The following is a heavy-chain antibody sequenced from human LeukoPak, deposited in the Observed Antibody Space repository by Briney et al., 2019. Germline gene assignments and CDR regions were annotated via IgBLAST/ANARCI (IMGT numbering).Heavy chain of an antibody. Sequence: ASVKVSCMASGYTFTDYFIHWVRQAPGQGLEWMGWIGPNSGGTNYAQTFQGRVTVTRDTSTTTAYMELSRLTSDDTAVYYCGRNRLGKALDIWGQGTGVAVSS. CDR1: GYTFTDYF. CDR3: GRNRLGKALDI. D-gene: IGHD7-27*01. V-gene: IGHV1-2*02. J-gene: IGHJ3*02. CDR2: IGPNSGGT.